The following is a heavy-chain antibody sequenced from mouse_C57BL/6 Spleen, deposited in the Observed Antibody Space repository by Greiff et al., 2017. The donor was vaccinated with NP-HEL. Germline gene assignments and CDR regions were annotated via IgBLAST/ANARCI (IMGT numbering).Heavy chain of an antibody. CDR3: ARRGYYGSSSFFDY. CDR2: IYPGDGDT. J-gene: IGHJ2*01. CDR1: GYAFSSYW. D-gene: IGHD1-1*01. Sequence: VKLMESGAELVKPGASVKISCKASGYAFSSYWMNWVKQRPGKGLEWIGQIYPGDGDTNYNGKFKGKTTLTADKSSSTAYMQLSSLTSEDSAVYFCARRGYYGSSSFFDYWGQGTTLAVSS. V-gene: IGHV1-80*01.